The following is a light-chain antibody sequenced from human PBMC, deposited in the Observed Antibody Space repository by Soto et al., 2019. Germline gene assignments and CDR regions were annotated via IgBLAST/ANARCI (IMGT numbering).Light chain of an antibody. Sequence: QSVLTQPPSASGTPGQRVTISCSGSTSNIGNNVVNWYQQRPGTAPKLLISTNNQRPSGVPDRFSGSKSGTSASLTITGLQSDDEAGYYCAAWEDSLNGRGVFGGGTKVTVL. J-gene: IGLJ3*02. CDR1: TSNIGNNV. V-gene: IGLV1-44*01. CDR3: AAWEDSLNGRGV. CDR2: TNN.